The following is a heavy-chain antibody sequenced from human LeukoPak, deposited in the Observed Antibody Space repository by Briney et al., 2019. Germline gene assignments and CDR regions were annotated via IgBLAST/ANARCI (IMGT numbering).Heavy chain of an antibody. D-gene: IGHD6-13*01. CDR2: IRGSGSST. Sequence: SGGSLRLSCAASGFTFSNYAMNWVRQAPGKGLEWVSAIRGSGSSTYYADSVKGRFTISRDNSKNTLYLQMNSLRAEDTAVYYCAKTGIAAVTGYWGQGTLVTVSS. CDR3: AKTGIAAVTGY. J-gene: IGHJ4*02. CDR1: GFTFSNYA. V-gene: IGHV3-23*01.